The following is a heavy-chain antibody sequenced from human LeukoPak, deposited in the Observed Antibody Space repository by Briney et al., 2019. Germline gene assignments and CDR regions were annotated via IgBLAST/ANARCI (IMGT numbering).Heavy chain of an antibody. Sequence: GGSLRLSCAASGFTFSSYWMHWVRQVPGKGLVWVPRINSDGSITIYADTVKGRFTISRDNAKNTLYLQMNSLRAEDTAVYYCARAILAPEAYWGQGTLVTVSS. CDR1: GFTFSSYW. CDR3: ARAILAPEAY. J-gene: IGHJ4*02. D-gene: IGHD2/OR15-2a*01. CDR2: INSDGSIT. V-gene: IGHV3-74*01.